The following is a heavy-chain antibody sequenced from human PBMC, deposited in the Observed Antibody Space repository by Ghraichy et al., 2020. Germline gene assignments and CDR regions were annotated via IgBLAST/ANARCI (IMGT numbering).Heavy chain of an antibody. D-gene: IGHD3-22*01. CDR1: GFTFSSYS. CDR2: ISSSSSYI. Sequence: GGSLRLSCAASGFTFSSYSMNWVRQAPGKGLEWVSSISSSSSYIYYADSVKGRFTISRDNAKNSLYLQMNSLRAEDTAVYYCARMYYYDSKIYYYGMDVWGQGTTVTVSS. J-gene: IGHJ6*02. CDR3: ARMYYYDSKIYYYGMDV. V-gene: IGHV3-21*01.